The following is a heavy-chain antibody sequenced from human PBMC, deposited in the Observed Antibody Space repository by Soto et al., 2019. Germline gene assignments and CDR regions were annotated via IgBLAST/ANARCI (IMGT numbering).Heavy chain of an antibody. V-gene: IGHV3-30-3*01. CDR2: ISYDGSNK. J-gene: IGHJ6*02. CDR1: GFTFSSYA. D-gene: IGHD2-15*01. CDR3: ARDSIRGGYYYYGMDV. Sequence: SLRLSCAASGFTFSSYAMHWVRRAPGKGLEWVAVISYDGSNKYYADSVKGRFTISRDNSKNTLYLQMNSLRAEDTAVYYCARDSIRGGYYYYGMDVWGQGTTVTVSS.